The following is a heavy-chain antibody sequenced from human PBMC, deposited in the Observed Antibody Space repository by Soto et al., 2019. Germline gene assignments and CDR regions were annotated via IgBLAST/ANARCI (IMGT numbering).Heavy chain of an antibody. D-gene: IGHD3-22*01. CDR1: GFTFSSYG. V-gene: IGHV3-33*01. J-gene: IGHJ4*02. CDR2: IWYDGSNK. Sequence: QVQLVESGGGVVQPGRSLRLSCAASGFTFSSYGMHWVRQAPGKGLEWVAVIWYDGSNKYYADSVKGRFTISRDNSKNTLYLQMISLRAEDTAVYYCARESTYYDRSGYDDDYFDSWGQGTLVTVSS. CDR3: ARESTYYDRSGYDDDYFDS.